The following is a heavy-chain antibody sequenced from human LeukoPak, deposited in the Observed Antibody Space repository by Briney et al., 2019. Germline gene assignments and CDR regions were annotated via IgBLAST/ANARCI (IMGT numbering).Heavy chain of an antibody. J-gene: IGHJ6*03. Sequence: SETLSLTCAVYGGSFSGYYWSWIRQPPGKGLEWIGEINHSGSTNYNPSLKSRVIISVDTSKNQFSLKLSSVTAADTAVYYCATMRRRGCCCGGSCYPPPGYYYYYMDVWGKGTTVTVSS. D-gene: IGHD2-15*01. CDR3: ATMRRRGCCCGGSCYPPPGYYYYYMDV. CDR1: GGSFSGYY. CDR2: INHSGST. V-gene: IGHV4-34*01.